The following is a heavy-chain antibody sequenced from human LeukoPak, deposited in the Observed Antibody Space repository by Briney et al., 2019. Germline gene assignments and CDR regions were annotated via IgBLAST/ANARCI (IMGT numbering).Heavy chain of an antibody. CDR3: ARGDFWSGYYYFDY. J-gene: IGHJ4*02. V-gene: IGHV3-74*01. CDR2: INTDGSST. D-gene: IGHD3-3*01. Sequence: PGGSLRLSCAASGFTFSSYWMHWVRQAPGKGLVWVSRINTDGSSTIYADSVKGRFTISRDNAKNTLYLQMNSLRAEDTAVYYCARGDFWSGYYYFDYWGQGTLVTVSS. CDR1: GFTFSSYW.